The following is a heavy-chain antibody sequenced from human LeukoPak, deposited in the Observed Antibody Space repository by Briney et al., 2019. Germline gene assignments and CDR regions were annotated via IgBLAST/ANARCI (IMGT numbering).Heavy chain of an antibody. Sequence: ETGGSLRLSCAVSGFSFDIYDMHWVRQISGEGLEWVAAIGTGGDTYYRDSVKGRFTISRGNAKNSLYLQMNSLRVGDTAVYYCVRDYGPGGFGPWGQGALVTVSS. CDR1: GFSFDIYD. D-gene: IGHD3-10*01. V-gene: IGHV3-13*01. CDR3: VRDYGPGGFGP. CDR2: IGTGGDT. J-gene: IGHJ5*02.